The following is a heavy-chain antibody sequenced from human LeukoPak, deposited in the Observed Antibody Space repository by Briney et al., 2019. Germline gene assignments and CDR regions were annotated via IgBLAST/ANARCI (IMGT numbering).Heavy chain of an antibody. CDR3: AREGSDWNYYYYMDV. J-gene: IGHJ6*03. CDR1: GGSISSDN. V-gene: IGHV3-21*01. Sequence: ETLSLTCTVSGGSISSDNYYWGWIRQAPGKGLEWVASISSSSSFIYYADSVKGRFTISRDNAKNSLYLQISSLRAEDTAVYYCAREGSDWNYYYYMDVWGKGTTVTISS. D-gene: IGHD6-19*01. CDR2: ISSSSSFI.